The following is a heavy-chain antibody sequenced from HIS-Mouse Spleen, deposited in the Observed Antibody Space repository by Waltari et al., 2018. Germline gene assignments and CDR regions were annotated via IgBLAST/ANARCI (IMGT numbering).Heavy chain of an antibody. Sequence: EVQLVESGGGLIQPGGSLSLPCAASGFTVSRNYMTWFRQAPGKGLEWVSVIYSGGSTYYADSVKGRFTISRDNSKNTLYLQMNSLRAEDTAVYYCARGGLAAAGWYFDLWGRGTLVTVSS. CDR1: GFTVSRNY. D-gene: IGHD6-13*01. CDR2: IYSGGST. CDR3: ARGGLAAAGWYFDL. J-gene: IGHJ2*01. V-gene: IGHV3-53*01.